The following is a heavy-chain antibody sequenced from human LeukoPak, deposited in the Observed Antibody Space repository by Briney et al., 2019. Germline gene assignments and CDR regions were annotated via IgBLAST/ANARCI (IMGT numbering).Heavy chain of an antibody. Sequence: PGGSLRLSCAASGFTFNNYGTSWVRQAPGKGLEWVSSISKSGGSTYYADSVKGRFTISRDNSKNTLYLQMNSLRAEDTAVYYCARGGYNYFDHWGQGTLVTVSS. CDR1: GFTFNNYG. CDR2: ISKSGGST. J-gene: IGHJ4*02. V-gene: IGHV3-23*01. CDR3: ARGGYNYFDH. D-gene: IGHD2-2*02.